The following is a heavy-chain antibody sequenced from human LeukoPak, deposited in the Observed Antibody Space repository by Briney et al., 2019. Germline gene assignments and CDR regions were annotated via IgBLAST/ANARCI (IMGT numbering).Heavy chain of an antibody. Sequence: SETLSLTCTVSGGSISSYYWSWIRQPAGKGLEWIGRIYTSGSTNYNPSLKSRVTISVDKSKNQFSLKLSSVTAADTAVYYCAIENVVVVAATPYYYYYMDVWGKGTTVTVSS. CDR3: AIENVVVVAATPYYYYYMDV. D-gene: IGHD2-15*01. CDR2: IYTSGST. J-gene: IGHJ6*03. CDR1: GGSISSYY. V-gene: IGHV4-4*07.